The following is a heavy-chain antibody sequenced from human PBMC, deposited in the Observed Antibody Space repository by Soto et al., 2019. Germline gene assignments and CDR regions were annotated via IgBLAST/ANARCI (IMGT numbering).Heavy chain of an antibody. D-gene: IGHD3-3*01. V-gene: IGHV1-69*01. CDR2: IIPIFGTA. J-gene: IGHJ4*02. Sequence: APVKVSCKASRGTFNSNAISSVRQAPGQGLEWMGGIIPIFGTANYAQKFQGRVTITADESTSTAYMELSSLRSEDTAVYYCARGEVKDFWSGYSFDYWGQGTLVTVSS. CDR3: ARGEVKDFWSGYSFDY. CDR1: RGTFNSNA.